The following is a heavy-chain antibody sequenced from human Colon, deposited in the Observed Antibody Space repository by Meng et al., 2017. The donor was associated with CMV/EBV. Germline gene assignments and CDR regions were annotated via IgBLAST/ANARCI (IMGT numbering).Heavy chain of an antibody. J-gene: IGHJ6*02. D-gene: IGHD3-10*01. CDR2: INPNSGNT. CDR1: GYTFTSYD. CDR3: ARVSAAITMVRGVIKRKLTYGMDG. Sequence: ASVQVSCKASGYTFTSYDINWVRQATGRGLEWMGWINPNSGNTGYAQKFQGRVTMTRNTSISTAYMELSSLRSEDTAVYYCARVSAAITMVRGVIKRKLTYGMDGWGQGTTVTVSS. V-gene: IGHV1-8*01.